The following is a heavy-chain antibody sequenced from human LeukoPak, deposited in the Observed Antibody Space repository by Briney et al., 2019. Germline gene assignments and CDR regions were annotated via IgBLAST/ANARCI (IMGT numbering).Heavy chain of an antibody. CDR2: IIPIFGTA. CDR3: ARRGGSYQYYFDY. Sequence: ASVKVSCKASGGTFSSYAISWVRQAPGQGFEWMGGIIPIFGTANYAQKFQGRVTITTDESTSTAYMELSSLRSEDTAVYYCARRGGSYQYYFDYWGQGTLVTVSS. D-gene: IGHD1-26*01. J-gene: IGHJ4*02. CDR1: GGTFSSYA. V-gene: IGHV1-69*05.